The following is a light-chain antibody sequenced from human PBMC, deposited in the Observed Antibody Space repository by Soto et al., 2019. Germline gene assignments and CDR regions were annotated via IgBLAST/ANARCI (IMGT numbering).Light chain of an antibody. CDR3: QQYGGSPYT. V-gene: IGKV1-39*01. Sequence: DIQMTQSPSSLSASVGDRVTITCRASQSISSYLNWYQQKPGKAPKLLIYAASSLQSGVPSRFSGSGSGTDFTLTISRLEPEDFAVYYCQQYGGSPYTFGQGTKVDI. CDR2: AAS. CDR1: QSISSY. J-gene: IGKJ2*01.